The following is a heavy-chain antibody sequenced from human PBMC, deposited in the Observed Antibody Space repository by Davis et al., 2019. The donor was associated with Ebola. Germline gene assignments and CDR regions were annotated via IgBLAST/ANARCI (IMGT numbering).Heavy chain of an antibody. V-gene: IGHV1-69*02. CDR1: GGTFSSYT. CDR3: ARAQFPTTSDH. Sequence: AASVKVSCKASGGTFSSYTISWVRQAPGQGLEWMGRIIPILGIANYAQKVQGRVTMTTDTSTSTAYMELRSLRSDDTAVYYCARAQFPTTSDHWGQGTLVTVSS. CDR2: IIPILGIA. D-gene: IGHD1-1*01. J-gene: IGHJ4*02.